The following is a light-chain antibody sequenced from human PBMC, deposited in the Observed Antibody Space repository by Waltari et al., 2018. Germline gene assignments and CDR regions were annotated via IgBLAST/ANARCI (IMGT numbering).Light chain of an antibody. J-gene: IGLJ3*02. Sequence: QSALTQPRSVSGSPGQSVTISCTATSSDVGGYNSVSWYQQHPGKAPKLMSYDGSKRPSGVPDRFSGSKSGNTASLTISGLQAEDEADYYCCSYAGSYTWVFGGGTKLTVL. CDR3: CSYAGSYTWV. V-gene: IGLV2-11*01. CDR1: SSDVGGYNS. CDR2: DGS.